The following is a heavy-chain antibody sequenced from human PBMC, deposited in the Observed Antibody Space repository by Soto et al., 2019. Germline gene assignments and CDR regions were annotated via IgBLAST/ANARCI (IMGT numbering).Heavy chain of an antibody. CDR1: GYTFTSYG. J-gene: IGHJ4*02. Sequence: GASVKVSCKTSGYTFTSYGISWVRQAPGQGLEWMGWITTDKGKTTYAQKFQGRVAMTTDTSTSTAYMELRSLRSDDTAVYYRATRSPAFDYWGQGTLVTVSS. V-gene: IGHV1-18*01. CDR3: ATRSPAFDY. CDR2: ITTDKGKT.